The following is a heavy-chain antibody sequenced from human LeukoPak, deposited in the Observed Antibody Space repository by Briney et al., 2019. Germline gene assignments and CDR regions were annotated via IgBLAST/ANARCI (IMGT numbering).Heavy chain of an antibody. J-gene: IGHJ4*02. Sequence: GGSLRLSCAASGFTFSSYGMHWVRQAPGKGLEWVAFIRYDGSNKYYADSVKGRFTISRDNSKNTLYLQMNSLRAEDTAVYYCARMWGSSWSYFDYWGQGTLVTVSS. D-gene: IGHD6-13*01. CDR3: ARMWGSSWSYFDY. CDR2: IRYDGSNK. CDR1: GFTFSSYG. V-gene: IGHV3-30*02.